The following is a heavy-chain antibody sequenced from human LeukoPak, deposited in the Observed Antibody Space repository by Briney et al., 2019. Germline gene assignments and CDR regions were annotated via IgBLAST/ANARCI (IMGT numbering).Heavy chain of an antibody. J-gene: IGHJ5*02. D-gene: IGHD2-15*01. CDR3: ARVRDCSGGRCYGSGINP. CDR2: IYYSGST. V-gene: IGHV4-59*01. CDR1: GGSINSYY. Sequence: PSETLSLTCTVSGGSINSYYWSWIRQPPGKGLEWIGCIYYSGSTNYNPSLKSRVTISVDTSKNQFSLKLSSVTAADTAVYYCARVRDCSGGRCYGSGINPWGQGTLVTVSS.